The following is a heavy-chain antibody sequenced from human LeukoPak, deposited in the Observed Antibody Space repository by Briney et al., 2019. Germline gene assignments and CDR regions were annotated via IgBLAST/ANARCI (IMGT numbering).Heavy chain of an antibody. V-gene: IGHV3-23*01. J-gene: IGHJ4*02. CDR1: GFTFSSYA. CDR2: ISGSGGST. Sequence: GGSLRLSCAASGFTFSSYAMSWVRQAPGKGLEWVSAISGSGGSTYYADSVKGRFTISRDNSKNTLYLQMNSLRAEDTAVYYCAKDRYSGYDKAGGQGYWGQGTLVTVSS. CDR3: AKDRYSGYDKAGGQGY. D-gene: IGHD5-12*01.